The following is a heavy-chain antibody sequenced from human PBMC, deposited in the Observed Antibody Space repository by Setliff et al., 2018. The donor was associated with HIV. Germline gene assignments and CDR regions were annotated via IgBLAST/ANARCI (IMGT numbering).Heavy chain of an antibody. J-gene: IGHJ3*02. V-gene: IGHV3-23*01. Sequence: LRLSCTASAFTFNKYAMSWVRQAPGKGLEWVSAISGSGGSTYYADSVKGRFTISRDNSKNTLYLQMNSLRAEDTAVYYCAKMGSPVGPDAFDIWGQGTMVTVSS. CDR3: AKMGSPVGPDAFDI. CDR2: ISGSGGST. CDR1: AFTFNKYA. D-gene: IGHD3-16*01.